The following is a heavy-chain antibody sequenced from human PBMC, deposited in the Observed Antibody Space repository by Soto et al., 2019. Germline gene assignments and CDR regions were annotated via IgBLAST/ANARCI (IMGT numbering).Heavy chain of an antibody. Sequence: EVQLLESGGGLVQPGGSLRLSCAASGFTFSSYAMSWVRQAPGKGLEWVSAISGSGGSTYYADSVKGRFTISRDNSKNTLYLQMNNLRAEDTGVYYCAKDLIVPAGGKNFDYWGQGTLVTVSS. CDR1: GFTFSSYA. D-gene: IGHD2-2*01. CDR2: ISGSGGST. J-gene: IGHJ4*02. V-gene: IGHV3-23*01. CDR3: AKDLIVPAGGKNFDY.